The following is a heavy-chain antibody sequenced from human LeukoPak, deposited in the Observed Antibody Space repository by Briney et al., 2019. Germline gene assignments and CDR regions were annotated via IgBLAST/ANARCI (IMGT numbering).Heavy chain of an antibody. CDR3: TRHGYGSGSQTRTPDSDY. CDR2: IRSKANSYAT. D-gene: IGHD3-10*01. Sequence: PGGSLRLSCAASGFTFSGSAMHWVRQASGKGLEWVGRIRSKANSYATAYAASVKGRFTISRDDSKNTAYLQMNSLKTEDTAVYYCTRHGYGSGSQTRTPDSDYWGQGTLVTVSS. V-gene: IGHV3-73*01. CDR1: GFTFSGSA. J-gene: IGHJ4*02.